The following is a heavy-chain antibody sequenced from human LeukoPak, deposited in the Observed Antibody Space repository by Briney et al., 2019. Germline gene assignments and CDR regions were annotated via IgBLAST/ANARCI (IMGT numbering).Heavy chain of an antibody. D-gene: IGHD5-12*01. CDR1: GFTFNTYV. V-gene: IGHV3-33*01. Sequence: PGRSLRLSCAASGFTFNTYVIHWVRQAPGKGLEWVAVIWYEGSDKYYADSVKGRFTISRDNSKNTMYLQMNSLRVEDTAVYYCATDSGDSALNYWGQGTLVTVSS. CDR2: IWYEGSDK. CDR3: ATDSGDSALNY. J-gene: IGHJ4*02.